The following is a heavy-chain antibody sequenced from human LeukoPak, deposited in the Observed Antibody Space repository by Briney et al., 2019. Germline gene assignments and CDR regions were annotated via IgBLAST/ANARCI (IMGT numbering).Heavy chain of an antibody. D-gene: IGHD4-23*01. V-gene: IGHV4-59*12. CDR3: ARDVYGGDSPLDY. CDR2: IYYSGST. CDR1: GGSISSYY. J-gene: IGHJ4*02. Sequence: SETLSLTCTVSGGSISSYYWSWLRQPPGKGLEWIGNIYYSGSTYYNPSLKSRVTISVDTSKSQFSLKLSSVTAADTAVYYCARDVYGGDSPLDYWGQGTLVTVSA.